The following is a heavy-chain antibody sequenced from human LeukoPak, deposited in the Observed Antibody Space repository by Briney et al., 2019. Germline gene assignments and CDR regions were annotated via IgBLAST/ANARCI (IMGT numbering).Heavy chain of an antibody. CDR2: ISGSGGST. Sequence: QTGGSLRLSFAASGFTFSSYAMSWVRQAPGKGLEWVSAISGSGGSTYYADSVKGRFTISRDNSKNTLYLQMNSLRAEDAAVYYCAKDLRFGEKLIDYWGQGTLVTVSS. V-gene: IGHV3-23*01. J-gene: IGHJ4*02. CDR1: GFTFSSYA. D-gene: IGHD3-10*01. CDR3: AKDLRFGEKLIDY.